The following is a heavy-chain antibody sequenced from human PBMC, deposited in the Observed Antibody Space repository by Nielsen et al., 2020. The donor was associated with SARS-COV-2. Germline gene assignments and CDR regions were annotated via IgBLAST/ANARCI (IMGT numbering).Heavy chain of an antibody. CDR2: INSHGSRT. Sequence: GESLKISCRASGFSFSGYAMSWVRQAPGKGLAWVAHINSHGSRTNYADSVQGRFTISRDNTENTLYLQMNSLRADDTAVYYCVRVRDDDYYYDTGPFDYWGQGTLVTVSS. V-gene: IGHV3-74*01. CDR3: VRVRDDDYYYDTGPFDY. CDR1: GFSFSGYA. D-gene: IGHD3-22*01. J-gene: IGHJ4*02.